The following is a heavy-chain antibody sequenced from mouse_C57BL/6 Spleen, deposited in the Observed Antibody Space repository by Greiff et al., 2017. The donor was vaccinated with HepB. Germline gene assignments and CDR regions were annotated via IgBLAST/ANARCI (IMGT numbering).Heavy chain of an antibody. D-gene: IGHD1-1*01. Sequence: DVHLVESGGGLVKPGGSLKLSCAASGFTFSDYGMHWVRQAPEKGLEWVAYISSGSSTIYYADTVKGRFTISRDNAKNTLFLQMTSLRSEDTAMYYCARQNYGSSCFDYWGQGTTLTVSS. V-gene: IGHV5-17*01. J-gene: IGHJ2*01. CDR1: GFTFSDYG. CDR2: ISSGSSTI. CDR3: ARQNYGSSCFDY.